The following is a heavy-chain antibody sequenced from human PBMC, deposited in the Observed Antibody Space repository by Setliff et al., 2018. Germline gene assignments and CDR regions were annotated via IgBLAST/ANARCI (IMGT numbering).Heavy chain of an antibody. Sequence: GGSLRLSCAASGFSFTTYTMNWIRQAPGQGLEWVSSIDTSSTWIYYADSVKGRFTISRDNAEDSLYLQMNSLRAEDTAVYYCVRTLFLQYYGGRSGGYFDYWGQGSLVTVSS. CDR1: GFSFTTYT. CDR2: IDTSSTWI. CDR3: VRTLFLQYYGGRSGGYFDY. V-gene: IGHV3-21*01. J-gene: IGHJ4*02. D-gene: IGHD4-17*01.